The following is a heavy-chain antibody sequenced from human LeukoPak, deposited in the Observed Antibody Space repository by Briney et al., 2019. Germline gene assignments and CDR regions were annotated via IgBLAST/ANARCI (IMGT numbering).Heavy chain of an antibody. Sequence: SETLSLTCAVYGGSFSGYYWSWIRQPPGKGLEWIGEINHSGSTNYNPSLKSRVTISVDTSKNQFSLELSSVTAADTAVYYCARVFYYYYGMDVWGQGTTVTVSS. CDR3: ARVFYYYYGMDV. CDR1: GGSFSGYY. CDR2: INHSGST. J-gene: IGHJ6*02. V-gene: IGHV4-34*01.